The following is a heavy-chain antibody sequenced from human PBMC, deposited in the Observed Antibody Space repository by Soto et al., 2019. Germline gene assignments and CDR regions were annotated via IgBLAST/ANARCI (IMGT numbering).Heavy chain of an antibody. Sequence: GGSLTLSCAASGFTFSSYAMSWVRQAPGKGLEWVSAISGSGGSTYYADSVKGRYTISRDNSKNTLYLQMNSLRAEDTAVYYCAKERVPAALGANYYYYMDVWGKGTTVTVSS. D-gene: IGHD2-2*01. J-gene: IGHJ6*03. CDR2: ISGSGGST. CDR3: AKERVPAALGANYYYYMDV. CDR1: GFTFSSYA. V-gene: IGHV3-23*01.